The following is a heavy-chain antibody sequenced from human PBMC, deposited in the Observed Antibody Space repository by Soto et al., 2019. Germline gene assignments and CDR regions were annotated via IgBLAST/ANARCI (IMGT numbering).Heavy chain of an antibody. CDR3: ARDFGALGAFA. Sequence: DVQLVESGGGLVRPGGSLRLSCAGGGFVFGIFKLAWARQAPGKGLGWIAYITSAATDIYYADSVKGRFTISRDNGKNSVYLQMNSLRGDDTAVYYCARDFGALGAFAWGQGTTVIVSS. V-gene: IGHV3-48*03. CDR2: ITSAATDI. J-gene: IGHJ6*02. CDR1: GFVFGIFK. D-gene: IGHD1-26*01.